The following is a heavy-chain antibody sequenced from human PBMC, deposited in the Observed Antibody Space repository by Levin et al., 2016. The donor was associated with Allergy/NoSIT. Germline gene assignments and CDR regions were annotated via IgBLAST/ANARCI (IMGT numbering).Heavy chain of an antibody. D-gene: IGHD2-15*01. CDR3: ARVNIVVVVAATGFDI. V-gene: IGHV3-21*01. CDR2: ISSSSSYI. J-gene: IGHJ3*02. Sequence: WIRQPPGKGLEWVSSISSSSSYIYYADSVKGRFTISRDNAKNSLYLQMNSLRAEDTAVYYCARVNIVVVVAATGFDIWGQGTMVTVSS.